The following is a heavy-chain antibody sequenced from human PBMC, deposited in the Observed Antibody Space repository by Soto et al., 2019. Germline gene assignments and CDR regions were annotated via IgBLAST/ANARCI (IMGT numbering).Heavy chain of an antibody. CDR3: AREAEWEPGPLDY. J-gene: IGHJ4*02. Sequence: QVQLQESGPGLVKPSETLSLTCTVSGGSISYYYWSWIRQPPGKGLEWIGYIYYSGSTNYNPSLKSRVTISVDTSKNQFSLKLSSVTAADTAVYYCAREAEWEPGPLDYWGQGTLVTVSS. D-gene: IGHD1-26*01. CDR2: IYYSGST. V-gene: IGHV4-59*01. CDR1: GGSISYYY.